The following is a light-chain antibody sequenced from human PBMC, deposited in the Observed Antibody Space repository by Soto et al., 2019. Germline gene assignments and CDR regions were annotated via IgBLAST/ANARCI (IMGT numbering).Light chain of an antibody. CDR1: TSNIGHNY. CDR2: RNN. CDR3: ATWDDRLSGGV. V-gene: IGLV1-47*01. J-gene: IGLJ3*02. Sequence: QAVVTQPPSASGTPGQRVTISCSGSTSNIGHNYVYWYQQFPGTAPKLLIYRNNQRPSGVPDRFSGSKSGTSASLAISGPRSEDEADYYCATWDDRLSGGVFGGGTKLTVL.